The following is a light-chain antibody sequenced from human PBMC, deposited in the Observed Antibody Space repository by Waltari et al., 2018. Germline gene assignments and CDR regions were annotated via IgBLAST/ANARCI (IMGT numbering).Light chain of an antibody. J-gene: IGKJ4*01. V-gene: IGKV3-15*01. CDR3: QQYNDWPLT. CDR2: GAS. CDR1: QSVSSD. Sequence: EIVMTQSPATLSVSPGERATLSCGASQSVSSDLAWYQQKRGQAPRLLIYGASTRATGVPARFSGSGSGTEFTLTISSLQSEDFAVYYCQQYNDWPLTFGGGTKVEIK.